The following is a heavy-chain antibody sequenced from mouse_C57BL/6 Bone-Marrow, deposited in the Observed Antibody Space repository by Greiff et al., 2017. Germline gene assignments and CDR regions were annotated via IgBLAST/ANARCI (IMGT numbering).Heavy chain of an antibody. Sequence: DVKLQESGPGLVKPSQSLSLTCSVTGYSITSGYYWNWIRQFPGNKLEWMGYISYDGSNNYNPSLKNRISITRDTSKNQFFLKLNSVTTEDTATYYCARYYYGSLWYFDVWGTGTTVTVSS. J-gene: IGHJ1*03. CDR3: ARYYYGSLWYFDV. D-gene: IGHD1-1*01. V-gene: IGHV3-6*01. CDR2: ISYDGSN. CDR1: GYSITSGYY.